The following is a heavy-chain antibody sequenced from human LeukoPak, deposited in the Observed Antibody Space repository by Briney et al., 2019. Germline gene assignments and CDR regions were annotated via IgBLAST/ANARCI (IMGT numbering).Heavy chain of an antibody. D-gene: IGHD1-1*01. Sequence: PGGSLRLSCAAAGFTFSRYSVNWVRQAPGKGLEWVSCITGSSDYIFYADSVRGRFTISRDNAKNSLFLQMNSLRAEDTAVYYSARVVHPSTGMDVWGQGTTVTVSS. V-gene: IGHV3-21*01. J-gene: IGHJ6*02. CDR1: GFTFSRYS. CDR2: ITGSSDYI. CDR3: ARVVHPSTGMDV.